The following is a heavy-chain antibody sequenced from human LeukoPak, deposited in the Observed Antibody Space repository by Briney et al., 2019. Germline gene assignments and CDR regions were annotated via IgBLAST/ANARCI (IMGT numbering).Heavy chain of an antibody. J-gene: IGHJ4*02. V-gene: IGHV3-7*01. CDR3: ARVLRYFVGYYFDY. CDR2: IKQDGSEK. D-gene: IGHD3-9*01. Sequence: PGGSLRLSCAASGFTFSSYWMSWVRQAPGKGLEWVANIKQDGSEKYYVDSVKGRFTISRDNAKNSPYLQMNSLRAEDTAVYYCARVLRYFVGYYFDYWGQGTLVTVSS. CDR1: GFTFSSYW.